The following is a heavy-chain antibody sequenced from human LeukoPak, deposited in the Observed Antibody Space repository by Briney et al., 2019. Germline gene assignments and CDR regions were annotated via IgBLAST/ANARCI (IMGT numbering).Heavy chain of an antibody. D-gene: IGHD5-18*01. CDR1: GGTFSSYA. CDR2: IIPIFGTA. Sequence: GASVKVSCKASGGTFSSYAISWVRQAPGQGLEWMGGIIPIFGTANYAQKFQGRVTITADESTSTAYMELSSLRSEDTAVYYCATEDTAMVNFDYWGQGTLVTVSS. CDR3: ATEDTAMVNFDY. V-gene: IGHV1-69*01. J-gene: IGHJ4*02.